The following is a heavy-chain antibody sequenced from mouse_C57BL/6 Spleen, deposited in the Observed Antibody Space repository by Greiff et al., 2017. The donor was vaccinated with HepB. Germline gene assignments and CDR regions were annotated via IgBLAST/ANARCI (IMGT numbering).Heavy chain of an antibody. D-gene: IGHD3-1*01. CDR1: GYSITSGYY. V-gene: IGHV3-6*01. CDR3: ARDWGLQGAY. CDR2: ISYDGSN. Sequence: EVQLQESGPGLVKPSQSLSLTCSVTGYSITSGYYWNWIRQLPGNKLEWMGSISYDGSNNYNTSLKNPSSITRDTSKNQFFLKVNSVTTEDTATYYCARDWGLQGAYWGQGTLVTVSA. J-gene: IGHJ3*01.